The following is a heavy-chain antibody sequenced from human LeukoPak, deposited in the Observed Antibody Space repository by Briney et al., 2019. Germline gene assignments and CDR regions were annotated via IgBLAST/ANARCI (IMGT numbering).Heavy chain of an antibody. V-gene: IGHV4-59*08. CDR3: ARLGTMVRSTPYYFDY. CDR2: VYYGGST. CDR1: GGSISSYY. Sequence: SETLSLTCTVSGGSISSYYFNWIRQPPGKGLEWIGYVYYGGSTNYNPSLKSRVTISVDTSKNQFSLKLSSVTAADTAVYYCARLGTMVRSTPYYFDYWGQGTLVTVSS. J-gene: IGHJ4*02. D-gene: IGHD3-10*01.